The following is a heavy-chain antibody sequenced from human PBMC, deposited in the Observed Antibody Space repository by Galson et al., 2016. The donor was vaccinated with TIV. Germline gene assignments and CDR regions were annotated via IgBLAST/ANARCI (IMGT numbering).Heavy chain of an antibody. Sequence: SLRLSCAASGFTFSSYTMRWIRQAPGKGLEWLAVTTYDDSQKYYADSVKGRFTISRDNSRNTLYLQMNSLTAEDTAVYYCARVGSTGWAHYFDYWGQGSLDTVSS. J-gene: IGHJ4*02. D-gene: IGHD6-19*01. CDR3: ARVGSTGWAHYFDY. CDR1: GFTFSSYT. CDR2: TTYDDSQK. V-gene: IGHV3-30*04.